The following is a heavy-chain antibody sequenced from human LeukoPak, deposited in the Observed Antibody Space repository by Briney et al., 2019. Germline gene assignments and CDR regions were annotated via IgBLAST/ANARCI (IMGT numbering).Heavy chain of an antibody. CDR2: IIGTTGNT. CDR1: GLTVSSYA. CDR3: AKYTSGTYYRGLDQ. Sequence: GGSLRLSCGASGLTVSSYAMSWVRQAPGKGLEWVSTIIGTTGNTYYADSVQGRFTISRDDSKNTVYLQMNSLRAEDTAVYFCAKYTSGTYYRGLDQWGQGTLVTVSS. V-gene: IGHV3-23*01. D-gene: IGHD3-10*01. J-gene: IGHJ4*02.